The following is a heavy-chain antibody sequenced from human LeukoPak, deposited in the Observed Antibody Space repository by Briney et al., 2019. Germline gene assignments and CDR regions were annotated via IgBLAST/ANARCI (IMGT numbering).Heavy chain of an antibody. D-gene: IGHD6-13*01. CDR2: ISAYNGNT. CDR3: ARDELAAAGNKYFYYGMDV. CDR1: GYTFTSYG. Sequence: ASVKVSCKASGYTFTSYGISWVRQAPGQGLEWMGWISAYNGNTNYAQKLQGRVTMTTDTSTSTAYMELRSLRSDDTAVYDCARDELAAAGNKYFYYGMDVWGQGTTVTVSS. J-gene: IGHJ6*02. V-gene: IGHV1-18*01.